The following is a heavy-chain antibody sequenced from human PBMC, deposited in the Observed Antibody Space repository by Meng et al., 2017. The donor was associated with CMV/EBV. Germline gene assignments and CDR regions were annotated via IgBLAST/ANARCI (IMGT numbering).Heavy chain of an antibody. CDR1: GFTFSSYE. CDR3: ARGGKQLVLVPVYYYCGMDV. CDR2: ISSSGSTI. Sequence: GGSLRLSCAASGFTFSSYEMNWVRQAPGQGLEWVSYISSSGSTIYYADSVKGRFTISRDNAKNSLYLQMNSLRAEDTAVYYCARGGKQLVLVPVYYYCGMDVWGQGTTVTVSS. J-gene: IGHJ6*02. V-gene: IGHV3-48*03. D-gene: IGHD6-13*01.